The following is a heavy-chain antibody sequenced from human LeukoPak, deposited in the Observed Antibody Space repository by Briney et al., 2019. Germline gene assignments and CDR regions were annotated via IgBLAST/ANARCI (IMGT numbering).Heavy chain of an antibody. J-gene: IGHJ4*02. CDR2: IYYSGST. D-gene: IGHD3-22*01. V-gene: IGHV4-61*01. CDR1: GGSVSSGSYY. CDR3: ARVSSYDSSGSYYFDY. Sequence: PSETLSLTCTVSGGSVSSGSYYWSWIRQPPGKGLEWIGYIYYSGSTNYNPSLKSRVTISVDTSKNQFSLKLSSVTAADTAVYYCARVSSYDSSGSYYFDYWGQGTLVTVSS.